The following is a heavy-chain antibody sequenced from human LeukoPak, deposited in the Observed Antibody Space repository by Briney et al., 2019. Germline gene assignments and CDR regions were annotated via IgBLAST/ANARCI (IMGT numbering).Heavy chain of an antibody. Sequence: GGSLRLSCADSGFTFSSYWMSWVRQAPGKGLEWVANIKQDGSEKYYVDSVKGRFTISRDNSKNTVYLQMNSLRPEDTAVYYCAREGYYDYGWGSYRRLFDYWGQGTLVSVSS. CDR2: IKQDGSEK. V-gene: IGHV3-7*01. CDR1: GFTFSSYW. D-gene: IGHD3-16*02. CDR3: AREGYYDYGWGSYRRLFDY. J-gene: IGHJ4*02.